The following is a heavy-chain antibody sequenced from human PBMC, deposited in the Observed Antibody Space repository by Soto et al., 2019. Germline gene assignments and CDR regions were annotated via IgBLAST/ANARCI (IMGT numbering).Heavy chain of an antibody. CDR2: ISYDGSNK. CDR3: ARDSNKLLWFGDLFDY. D-gene: IGHD3-10*01. V-gene: IGHV3-30-3*01. J-gene: IGHJ4*02. Sequence: GGSLRLSCAASGFTFSSYAMSWVRQAPGKGLEWVAVISYDGSNKYYADSVKGRFTISRDNSKNTLYLQMNSLRAEDTAVYYCARDSNKLLWFGDLFDYWGQGTLVTVSS. CDR1: GFTFSSYA.